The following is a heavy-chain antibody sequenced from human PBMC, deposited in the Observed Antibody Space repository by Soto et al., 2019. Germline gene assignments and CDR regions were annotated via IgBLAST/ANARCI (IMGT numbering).Heavy chain of an antibody. Sequence: QVQLVQSGAEVKKPGASVKVSCKASGYTFTSYDISWVRQAPGQGLEWMGWISAYNGNTNYAQKLQGRVTMTTDTSSSTAYVELRSLVSDDTAVYYCARYRYGEENGMDVWVQGTTVTVSS. CDR3: ARYRYGEENGMDV. D-gene: IGHD4-17*01. J-gene: IGHJ6*02. V-gene: IGHV1-18*01. CDR2: ISAYNGNT. CDR1: GYTFTSYD.